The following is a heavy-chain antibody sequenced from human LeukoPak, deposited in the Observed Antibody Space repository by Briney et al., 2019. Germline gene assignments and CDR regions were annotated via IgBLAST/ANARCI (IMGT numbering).Heavy chain of an antibody. CDR3: ASYCSSTSCSDY. V-gene: IGHV1-2*02. CDR1: GYTFTSYD. D-gene: IGHD2-2*01. Sequence: GASVKVSCKASGYTFTSYDINWVRQAPGQGLEWMGWINPNSGGTNYAQKFQGRVTMTRDTSISTAYMELSRLRSDDTAVYYCASYCSSTSCSDYWGQGTLVTVSS. CDR2: INPNSGGT. J-gene: IGHJ4*02.